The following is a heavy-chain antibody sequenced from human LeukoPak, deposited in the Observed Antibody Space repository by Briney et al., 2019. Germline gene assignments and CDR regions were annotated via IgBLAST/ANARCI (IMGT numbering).Heavy chain of an antibody. CDR3: AKEIRVLRFLAYLPPFDS. Sequence: KSGGSLRLSCTTSGFTFSGYTMTWVRQAPGKGLEWVSSISGFSDYIHYADTVKGRFTVSRDNSKKSLYLQMDSLRSEDTAVYYCAKEIRVLRFLAYLPPFDSWGQGNLVTVSS. V-gene: IGHV3-21*01. D-gene: IGHD3-3*01. J-gene: IGHJ4*02. CDR2: ISGFSDYI. CDR1: GFTFSGYT.